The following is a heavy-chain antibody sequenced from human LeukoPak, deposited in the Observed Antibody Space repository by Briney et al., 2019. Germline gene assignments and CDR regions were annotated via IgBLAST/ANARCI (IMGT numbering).Heavy chain of an antibody. V-gene: IGHV5-51*01. CDR3: ARTYSSSLEFDY. Sequence: GESLKISCKGSGYSFTSYWIGWVRQMLGKGLEWMGIIYPGDSDTRYSPSFQGQVTISADKSINTAYLQWSSLKASDTAMYYCARTYSSSLEFDYWGQGTLLTVSS. J-gene: IGHJ4*02. CDR1: GYSFTSYW. CDR2: IYPGDSDT. D-gene: IGHD6-6*01.